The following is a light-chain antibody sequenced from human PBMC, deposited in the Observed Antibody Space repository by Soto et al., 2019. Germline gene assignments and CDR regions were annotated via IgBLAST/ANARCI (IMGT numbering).Light chain of an antibody. V-gene: IGKV3D-20*02. CDR2: GTS. Sequence: EIVLTQSPGTLSLSPGETATLSCRASQTIGRTYLAWYQQKPGQAPRLLIFGTSSRATGIPDRFSGSGSGTDFTLSISRLEPEDFAIYYCQQHSNFFGPGTKVDI. CDR1: QTIGRTY. J-gene: IGKJ3*01. CDR3: QQHSNF.